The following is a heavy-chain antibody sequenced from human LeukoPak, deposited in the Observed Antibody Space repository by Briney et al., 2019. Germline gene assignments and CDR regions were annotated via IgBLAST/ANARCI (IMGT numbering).Heavy chain of an antibody. V-gene: IGHV4-59*08. CDR1: GGSISSYY. Sequence: PSETPSLTCTVSGGSISSYYWSWIRQPPGKGLEWIGYIYYSGSTNYNPSLKSRVTISVDTSKNQFSLKLSSVTAADTAVYYCARVIAAAGPGWFDPWGQGTLVTVSS. CDR3: ARVIAAAGPGWFDP. CDR2: IYYSGST. D-gene: IGHD6-13*01. J-gene: IGHJ5*02.